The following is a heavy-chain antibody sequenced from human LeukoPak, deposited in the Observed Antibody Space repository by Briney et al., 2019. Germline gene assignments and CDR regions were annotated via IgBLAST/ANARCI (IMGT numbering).Heavy chain of an antibody. D-gene: IGHD4/OR15-4a*01. J-gene: IGHJ3*02. CDR3: AKGYGDLVAFNI. Sequence: GGSLRLSCAASGFTFSSYGMHWVRQAPGKGLGWVAFIRYDGSNKYYADSVKGRFTISRDNSKNTLYLQMNSLRVEDTAVYYCAKGYGDLVAFNIWGQGTMVTVSS. V-gene: IGHV3-30*02. CDR1: GFTFSSYG. CDR2: IRYDGSNK.